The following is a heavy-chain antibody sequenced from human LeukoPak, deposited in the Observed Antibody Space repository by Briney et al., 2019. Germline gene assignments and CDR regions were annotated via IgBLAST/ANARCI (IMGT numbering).Heavy chain of an antibody. CDR1: GYTFTGYY. J-gene: IGHJ4*02. Sequence: GASVKVSCKASGYTFTGYYMHWVRQAPGQGLEWMGWINPNSGGTNYAQKFQGRVTMTRDTSISTAYMELSRLRSDDTAVYYCARTKGVYYYDSSALDYWGQGTLVTVSS. CDR2: INPNSGGT. D-gene: IGHD3-22*01. CDR3: ARTKGVYYYDSSALDY. V-gene: IGHV1-2*02.